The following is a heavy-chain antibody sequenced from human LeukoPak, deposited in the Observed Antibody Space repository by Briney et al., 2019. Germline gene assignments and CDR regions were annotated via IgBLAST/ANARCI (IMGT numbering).Heavy chain of an antibody. J-gene: IGHJ4*02. D-gene: IGHD3-9*01. CDR3: ARDFEAMVNYFDY. CDR2: IIPILGIA. V-gene: IGHV1-69*04. CDR1: GGTFSSYA. Sequence: GASVKVSCKASGGTFSSYAISWVRQAPGQGLEWMGRIIPILGIANYAQKFQGRVTITADKSTSTAYMELSSLRSEDTAVYYCARDFEAMVNYFDYWGQGTLVTVSS.